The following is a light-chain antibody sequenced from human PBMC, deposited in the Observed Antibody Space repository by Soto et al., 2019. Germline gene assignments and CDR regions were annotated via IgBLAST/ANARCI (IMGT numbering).Light chain of an antibody. Sequence: AIRMTQSPSSFSASTGDRVTITGRARQGISSYLAWYRQKPGKAPKLLIYAASTLQSGVPSRFSGSGSGTDFTLTISCLQSEDFATYYCQQYYSYPFTFGPGTKVDIK. V-gene: IGKV1-8*01. CDR1: QGISSY. CDR2: AAS. J-gene: IGKJ3*01. CDR3: QQYYSYPFT.